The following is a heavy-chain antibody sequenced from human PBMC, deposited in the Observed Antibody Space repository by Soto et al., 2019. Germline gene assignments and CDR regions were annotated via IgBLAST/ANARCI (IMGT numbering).Heavy chain of an antibody. J-gene: IGHJ4*02. CDR3: AKDIFEYSSSSSLDY. CDR1: GFAFGGYS. CDR2: ISGNSGSI. Sequence: GGSLRLSCAASGFAFGGYSINWVRQAPGKGLEWVSGISGNSGSIGYADSVKGRFTISRDNAKNTLYLQMNSLRAEDTALYYCAKDIFEYSSSSSLDYWGQGTLVTVSS. V-gene: IGHV3-9*01. D-gene: IGHD6-6*01.